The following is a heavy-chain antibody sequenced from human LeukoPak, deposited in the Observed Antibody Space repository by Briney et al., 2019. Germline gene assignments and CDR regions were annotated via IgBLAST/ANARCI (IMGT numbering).Heavy chain of an antibody. V-gene: IGHV4-34*01. J-gene: IGHJ4*02. CDR3: ARDADY. CDR1: GGSFSGYY. Sequence: SETLSLTCDVYGGSFSGYYWSWIRQPPGKGLEWIGEINHRGSTNYNPSLKSRVTISVDTSKNQFSLKLSSVTAADTAVYYCARDADYWGQGTLVTVSS. CDR2: INHRGST.